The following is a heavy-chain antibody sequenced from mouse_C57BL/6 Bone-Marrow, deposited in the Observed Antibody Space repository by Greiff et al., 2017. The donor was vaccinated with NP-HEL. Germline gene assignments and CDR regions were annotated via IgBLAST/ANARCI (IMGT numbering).Heavy chain of an antibody. Sequence: VQLQQSGAELVKPGASVKMSCKASGYTFTSYWITWVKQRPGQGLEWIGDIYPGSGSTNYNEKFKSKATLTVDTSSSTAYMQLSSLTSEDSAVDYCARSDPTYYAMDYWGQGTSVTVSS. CDR2: IYPGSGST. CDR1: GYTFTSYW. J-gene: IGHJ4*01. CDR3: ARSDPTYYAMDY. V-gene: IGHV1-55*01.